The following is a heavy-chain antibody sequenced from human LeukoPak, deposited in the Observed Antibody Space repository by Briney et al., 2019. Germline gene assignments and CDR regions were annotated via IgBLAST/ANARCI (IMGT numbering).Heavy chain of an antibody. CDR2: INSDGSSI. V-gene: IGHV3-74*01. CDR3: ARETDSSGYYIDH. J-gene: IGHJ4*02. CDR1: AFTFSRYW. D-gene: IGHD3-22*01. Sequence: GGSLRLSCAASAFTFSRYWMHWVRQAPGKGLVWVSRINSDGSSITYGDSVKGRFTISREKGKNTLYLQMDTLRAEDTAVYYCARETDSSGYYIDHWGQGTLVTVS.